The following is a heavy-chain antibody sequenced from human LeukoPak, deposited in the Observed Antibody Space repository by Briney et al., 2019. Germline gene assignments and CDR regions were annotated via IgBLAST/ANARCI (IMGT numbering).Heavy chain of an antibody. CDR1: GFTFSSYW. D-gene: IGHD3-10*01. J-gene: IGHJ3*02. CDR2: INSDGSST. Sequence: GGSLRLSCAASGFTFSSYWMHWVRQAPGKGLVWVSRINSDGSSTSYADSVKGRFTISRDNAKNTLYLQMNSLRAEDTAVYYCANGYYYGSGSYYKEAFDIWGQGTMVTVSS. CDR3: ANGYYYGSGSYYKEAFDI. V-gene: IGHV3-74*01.